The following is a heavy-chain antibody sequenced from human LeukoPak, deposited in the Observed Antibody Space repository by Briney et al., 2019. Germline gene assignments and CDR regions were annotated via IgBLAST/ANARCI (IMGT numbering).Heavy chain of an antibody. CDR3: ARGAPHYDFWSGPRRGSFDY. V-gene: IGHV4-34*01. CDR1: GGSFSGYY. Sequence: PSETLSLTCAVYGGSFSGYYWSWIRQPPGKGLEWIGEINHSGSTNYNPSLKSRVTISVDTSKNQFSLKLSSVTAADTAVYYCARGAPHYDFWSGPRRGSFDYWGQGTLVTVSS. J-gene: IGHJ4*02. D-gene: IGHD3-3*01. CDR2: INHSGST.